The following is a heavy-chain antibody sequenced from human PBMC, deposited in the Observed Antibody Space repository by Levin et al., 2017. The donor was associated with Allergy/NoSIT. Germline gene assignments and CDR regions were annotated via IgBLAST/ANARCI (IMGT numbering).Heavy chain of an antibody. J-gene: IGHJ6*02. CDR3: AKVLAYSGYYYGMDV. CDR1: GFTFSSYA. Sequence: PGGSLRLSCAASGFTFSSYAMSWVRQAPGKGLEWVSAISGSGGSTYYADSVKGRFTISRDNSKNTLYLQMNSLRAEDTAVYYCAKVLAYSGYYYGMDVWGQGTTVTVSS. CDR2: ISGSGGST. D-gene: IGHD5-12*01. V-gene: IGHV3-23*01.